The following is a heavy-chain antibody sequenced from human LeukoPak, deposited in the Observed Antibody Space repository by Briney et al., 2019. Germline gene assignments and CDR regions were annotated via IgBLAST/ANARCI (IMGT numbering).Heavy chain of an antibody. V-gene: IGHV4-59*01. CDR2: IYYSGST. J-gene: IGHJ4*02. CDR3: ARDEMNRFLDY. Sequence: PSETLSLTCTVSGGSISSYYWSWIRQPPGKGLEWIGYIYYSGSTNYNPSLKSRVTISVDTSKNQFSLKLSSVTAADTAVYYCARDEMNRFLDYWGRGTLVTVSS. CDR1: GGSISSYY. D-gene: IGHD3-3*01.